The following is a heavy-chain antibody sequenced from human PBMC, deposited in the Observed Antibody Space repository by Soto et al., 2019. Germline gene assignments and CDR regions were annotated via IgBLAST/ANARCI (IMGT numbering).Heavy chain of an antibody. CDR2: ISAYNGNT. CDR3: ARDRPTYYDILTGYTIRVDY. V-gene: IGHV1-18*01. CDR1: GYTFTSYG. J-gene: IGHJ4*02. D-gene: IGHD3-9*01. Sequence: QVPLVQSGAEVKKPGASVKVSCKASGYTFTSYGISWVRQAPGQGLEWMGWISAYNGNTNYAQKLQGRVTMTTDTSTSTAYMELRSLRSDDTAVYYCARDRPTYYDILTGYTIRVDYWGQGTLVTVSS.